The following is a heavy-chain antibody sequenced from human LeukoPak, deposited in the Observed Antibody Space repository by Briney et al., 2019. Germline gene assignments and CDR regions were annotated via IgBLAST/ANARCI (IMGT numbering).Heavy chain of an antibody. CDR2: IYYSGST. J-gene: IGHJ4*02. CDR1: GGSISSYY. D-gene: IGHD3-3*01. Sequence: KTSETLSLTCTVSGGSISSYYWSWIRQPPGKGLEWIGYIYYSGSTNYNPSLKSRVTISVDTSKNQFSLKLSSVTAADTAVYYCARYDFWSGYPPYWGQGTLVTVSS. CDR3: ARYDFWSGYPPY. V-gene: IGHV4-59*01.